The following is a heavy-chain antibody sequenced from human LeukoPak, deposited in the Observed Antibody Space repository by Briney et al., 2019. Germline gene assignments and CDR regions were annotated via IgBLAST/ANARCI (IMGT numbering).Heavy chain of an antibody. CDR3: ARGVLASGTTDLFDY. D-gene: IGHD1-7*01. CDR1: GGSISSYY. V-gene: IGHV4-59*01. CDR2: IYYSGST. J-gene: IGHJ4*02. Sequence: ASETLSLTCTVSGGSISSYYWSWIRQPPGKGLEWIGYIYYSGSTNYNPSLKSRVTISVDTSKNQFSLKLSSVTAADTAVYYCARGVLASGTTDLFDYWGQGTLVTVSS.